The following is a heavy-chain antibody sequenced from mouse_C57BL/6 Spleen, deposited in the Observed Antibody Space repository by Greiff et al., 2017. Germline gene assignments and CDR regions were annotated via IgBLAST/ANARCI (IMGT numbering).Heavy chain of an antibody. D-gene: IGHD2-10*01. CDR3: TAYLYAMDY. V-gene: IGHV6-3*01. CDR1: GFTFSNYW. Sequence: EVHLVESGGGLVQPGGSMKLSCVASGFTFSNYWMNWVRPSPEKGLEWVAQIRLKSDNYATHYAESVKGRFTISRDDSKSSVYLQMNNLRAEDTGIYYCTAYLYAMDYWGQGTSVTVSS. CDR2: IRLKSDNYAT. J-gene: IGHJ4*01.